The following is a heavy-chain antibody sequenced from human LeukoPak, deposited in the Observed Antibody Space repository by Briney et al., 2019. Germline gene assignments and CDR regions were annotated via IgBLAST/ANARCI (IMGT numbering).Heavy chain of an antibody. V-gene: IGHV3-9*01. Sequence: GGSLRLSCAASGFTFDDYAMHWVRQAPGKGLEWVSGISWNSGSIGYADSVKGRFTISRDNAKNSLYLQMNSLRAEDTALYYCAKGGGYCSSTSCLNFNWFDPWGQGTLVTVSS. CDR3: AKGGGYCSSTSCLNFNWFDP. CDR2: ISWNSGSI. D-gene: IGHD2-2*01. J-gene: IGHJ5*02. CDR1: GFTFDDYA.